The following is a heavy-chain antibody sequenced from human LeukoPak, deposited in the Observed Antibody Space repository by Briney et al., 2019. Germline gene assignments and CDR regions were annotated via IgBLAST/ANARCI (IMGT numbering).Heavy chain of an antibody. J-gene: IGHJ4*02. CDR2: IYYSGST. V-gene: IGHV4-59*01. CDR3: ARIEDYGGNSVNY. D-gene: IGHD4-23*01. CDR1: GVSISSYY. Sequence: PSETLSLTCTVSGVSISSYYWSWIRQPPGKGLEWIGYIYYSGSTNYNPSLKSRVTISVDTSKNQFSLKLSSVTAADTAVYYCARIEDYGGNSVNYWGQGTLVTVSS.